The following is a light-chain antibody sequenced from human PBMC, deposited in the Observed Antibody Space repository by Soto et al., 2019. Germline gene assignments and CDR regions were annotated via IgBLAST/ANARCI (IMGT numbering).Light chain of an antibody. Sequence: QSALTQPASVSGSPGQSITISCTGTRSDVGGYNYVSWYQQHPGKAPKLMIYDVSNRPSGVSNRFSGSKSGNTASLTISGLQAEDEADYYCSSYTSSSTYVFGTGTKVTVL. J-gene: IGLJ1*01. V-gene: IGLV2-14*01. CDR1: RSDVGGYNY. CDR2: DVS. CDR3: SSYTSSSTYV.